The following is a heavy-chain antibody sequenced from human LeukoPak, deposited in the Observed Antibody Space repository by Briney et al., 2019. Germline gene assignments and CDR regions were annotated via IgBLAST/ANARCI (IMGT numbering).Heavy chain of an antibody. V-gene: IGHV4-39*01. CDR1: GGSITDSFF. D-gene: IGHD5-24*01. Sequence: PSETLSLTCSVSGGSITDSFFWVWMRQPPGKGLEWIGSIPYSGTGSYHPSLRSRVTIDIHTSKRQFSLKVTSVTAADTAVYFCARLMQMGFPFHYHHSDVWGQGTTVTVSS. CDR3: ARLMQMGFPFHYHHSDV. J-gene: IGHJ6*02. CDR2: IPYSGTG.